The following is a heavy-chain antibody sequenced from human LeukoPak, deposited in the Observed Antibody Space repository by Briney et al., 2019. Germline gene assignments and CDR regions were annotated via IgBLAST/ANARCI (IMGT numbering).Heavy chain of an antibody. D-gene: IGHD6-6*01. V-gene: IGHV4-39*07. CDR1: GGSISSSSYY. J-gene: IGHJ6*03. Sequence: PSETLSLTCTVSGGSISSSSYYWGWSRQPPGKGLEWIGSIYYSGGPYYNPSLKSRVTISVDTSKNQFSLKLSSVTAADTAVYYCARILIAARPYYYYYMDVWGKGTTVTVSS. CDR2: IYYSGGP. CDR3: ARILIAARPYYYYYMDV.